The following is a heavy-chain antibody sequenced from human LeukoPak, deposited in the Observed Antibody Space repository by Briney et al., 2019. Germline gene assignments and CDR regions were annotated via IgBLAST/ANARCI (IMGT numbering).Heavy chain of an antibody. D-gene: IGHD6-13*01. CDR3: AKDDSAAGEGWFDP. V-gene: IGHV3-23*01. J-gene: IGHJ5*02. CDR1: GFTFSSYA. Sequence: GGSLRLSXAASGFTFSSYAMSWIRQAPGKGLEWVSAISGSGGSTYYADSVQGRFTISRDNSKNTLYLQMNSLRAEDTAVYYCAKDDSAAGEGWFDPWGQGTLVTVSS. CDR2: ISGSGGST.